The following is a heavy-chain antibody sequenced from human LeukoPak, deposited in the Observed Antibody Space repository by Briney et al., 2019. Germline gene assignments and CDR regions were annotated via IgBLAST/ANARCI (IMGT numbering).Heavy chain of an antibody. J-gene: IGHJ4*02. D-gene: IGHD6-19*01. V-gene: IGHV4-34*01. CDR2: INHSGST. Sequence: KPSETLSLTCAVYGGSFSGYYWSWIRQPPGKGLEWIGEINHSGSTNYNPSLKSRVTISVDTSKNQFSLKLSSVTAADTAVYYCARDIAVVGKFDYWGQGTLVTVSS. CDR1: GGSFSGYY. CDR3: ARDIAVVGKFDY.